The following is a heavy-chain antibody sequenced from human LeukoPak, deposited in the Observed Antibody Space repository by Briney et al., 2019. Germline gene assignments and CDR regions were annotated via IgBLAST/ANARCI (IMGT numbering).Heavy chain of an antibody. CDR2: IYYSGST. CDR1: GGSISSYY. V-gene: IGHV4-59*01. CDR3: ARSFEGRYYYDSSGYSYYYYYMDV. D-gene: IGHD3-22*01. J-gene: IGHJ6*03. Sequence: SETLSLTCTVSGGSISSYYWSWIRQPPGKGLEWIGYIYYSGSTYYNPSLRSRVTISVDTSKNQFSLKLSSVTAADTAVYYCARSFEGRYYYDSSGYSYYYYYMDVWGKGTTVTISS.